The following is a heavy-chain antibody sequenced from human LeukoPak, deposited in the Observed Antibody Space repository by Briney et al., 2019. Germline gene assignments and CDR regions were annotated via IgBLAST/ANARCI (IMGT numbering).Heavy chain of an antibody. V-gene: IGHV3-23*01. CDR3: AKVEVAAAGTAY. CDR2: ISGSGGGT. J-gene: IGHJ4*02. CDR1: GFTFSSYA. D-gene: IGHD6-13*01. Sequence: GGSLRLSRAASGFTFSSYAMSWVRQAPGKGLEWVSAISGSGGGTYYADSVKGRFTISRDNSKNTLYLQMNSLRAEDTAVYYCAKVEVAAAGTAYWGQGTLVTVSS.